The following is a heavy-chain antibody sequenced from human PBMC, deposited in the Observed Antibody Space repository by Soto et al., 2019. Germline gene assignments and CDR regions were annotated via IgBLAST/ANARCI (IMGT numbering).Heavy chain of an antibody. CDR1: GGSISSSSYY. J-gene: IGHJ4*02. CDR2: IYYSGGT. CDR3: ARLNPIAVAGSFDY. D-gene: IGHD6-19*01. Sequence: QLQLQESGPGLVKPSETLSLTCTVSGGSISSSSYYWGWIRQPPGKGLEWIGSIYYSGGTYYNPSLKSRVTISVDTSKNQFSLKLSSVTAADTAVYYCARLNPIAVAGSFDYWGQGTLVTVSS. V-gene: IGHV4-39*01.